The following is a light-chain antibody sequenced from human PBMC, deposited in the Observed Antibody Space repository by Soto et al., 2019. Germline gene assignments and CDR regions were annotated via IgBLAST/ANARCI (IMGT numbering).Light chain of an antibody. J-gene: IGKJ1*01. CDR2: KAS. CDR1: QNIQRW. V-gene: IGKV1-5*03. CDR3: QQYNSYSWT. Sequence: DTQMTQSPSTVSASVGDRITITCRASQNIQRWLAWYQQKPGKAPKLLIYKASSLERGVPSRFSGSGSGTEFTLTISSLQPEDFAVYYCQQYNSYSWTFGQGTKVDIK.